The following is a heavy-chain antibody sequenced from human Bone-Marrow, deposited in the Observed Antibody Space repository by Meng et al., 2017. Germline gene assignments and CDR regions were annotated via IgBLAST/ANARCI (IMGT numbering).Heavy chain of an antibody. J-gene: IGHJ4*02. D-gene: IGHD1-26*01. V-gene: IGHV4-39*07. CDR2: IYYSGST. CDR3: ARESGSYFRVAY. Sequence: GSLRLSCTVSGGSISSSSYYWGWIRQPPGKGLEWIGSIYYSGSTYYNPSLKSRVTISVDTSKNQFSLKLSSVTAADTAVYYCARESGSYFRVAYWGQGTQVTVSS. CDR1: GGSISSSSYY.